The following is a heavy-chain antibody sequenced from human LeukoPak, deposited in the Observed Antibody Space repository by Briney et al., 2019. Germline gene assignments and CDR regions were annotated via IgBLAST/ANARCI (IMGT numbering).Heavy chain of an antibody. J-gene: IGHJ4*02. CDR2: IIPIFGTA. CDR1: GGTFSSYA. CDR3: ALQPRYFDWFLV. Sequence: SVKVSCKASGGTFSSYAISWVRQAPGQGLEWMGGIIPIFGTANYAQKFQGRVTITADESTSTAYMELSSLRSEDTAVYYCALQPRYFDWFLVWGQGTLVTVSS. D-gene: IGHD3-9*01. V-gene: IGHV1-69*13.